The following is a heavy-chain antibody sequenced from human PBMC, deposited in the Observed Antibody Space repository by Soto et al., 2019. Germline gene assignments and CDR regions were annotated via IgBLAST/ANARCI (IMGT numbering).Heavy chain of an antibody. V-gene: IGHV3-74*01. CDR2: INSDGSST. D-gene: IGHD2-2*02. J-gene: IGHJ4*02. Sequence: EVQLVESGGGLVQPGGSLRLSCAASGFTFSSYWMHWVRQAPGKGLVWVSRINSDGSSTSYADSVKGRFTISRDNAKNTPYLKLNRLRAEDTAVYYSARGGVGRYCRSTSCYTWVFDYWGQGTLVTVSS. CDR3: ARGGVGRYCRSTSCYTWVFDY. CDR1: GFTFSSYW.